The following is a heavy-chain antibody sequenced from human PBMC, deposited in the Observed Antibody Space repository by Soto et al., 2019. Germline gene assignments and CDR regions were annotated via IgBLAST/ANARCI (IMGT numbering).Heavy chain of an antibody. V-gene: IGHV3-23*01. D-gene: IGHD6-6*01. CDR3: AKGGRSSSGLDFDY. J-gene: IGHJ4*02. CDR1: GFTFSSYA. Sequence: EVQLLESGGGWVQPGGSLRLSCAASGFTFSSYAMNWVRQAPGKGLEWVSTISGSGGDTYYADSVKGRFSISRDNSKYTLSLQMDSLRAEDTAVYYCAKGGRSSSGLDFDYWGQGTLVTVSS. CDR2: ISGSGGDT.